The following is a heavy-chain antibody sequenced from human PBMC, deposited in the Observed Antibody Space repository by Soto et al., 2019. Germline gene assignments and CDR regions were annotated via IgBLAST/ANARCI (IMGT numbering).Heavy chain of an antibody. CDR1: GYTFTSYG. Sequence: ASVNVSCKASGYTFTSYGISWVRQAPGQGLEWMGWISAYNGNTNYAQKLQGRVTMTTDTSTSTAYMELRSLRSDDTAVYYCALGGGSTSWTDAFDIWGQGTMVTVSS. CDR3: ALGGGSTSWTDAFDI. D-gene: IGHD2-2*01. CDR2: ISAYNGNT. J-gene: IGHJ3*02. V-gene: IGHV1-18*01.